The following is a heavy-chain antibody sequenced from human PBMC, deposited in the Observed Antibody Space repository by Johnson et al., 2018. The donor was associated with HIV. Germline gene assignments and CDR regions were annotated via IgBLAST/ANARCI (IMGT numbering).Heavy chain of an antibody. V-gene: IGHV3-15*01. CDR3: TTDGGIAAAGDAFDI. J-gene: IGHJ3*02. CDR1: GFTFSNAW. D-gene: IGHD6-13*01. Sequence: EVQLVESGGGLVQPGGSLRLSCAASGFTFSNAWMSWVRQAPGKGLEWVGRIKSKTDGGTTDYAAPVKGRFTISRDDSKNTLYLQMNSLKTEDTAVYYCTTDGGIAAAGDAFDIWGQGTMVTVSS. CDR2: IKSKTDGGTT.